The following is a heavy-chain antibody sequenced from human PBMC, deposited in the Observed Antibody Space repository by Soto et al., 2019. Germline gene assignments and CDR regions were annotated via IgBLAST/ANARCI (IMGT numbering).Heavy chain of an antibody. V-gene: IGHV4-30-4*01. D-gene: IGHD3-22*01. J-gene: IGHJ4*02. CDR1: GGSIRSGDYY. CDR2: IYYSGST. CDR3: AREKSYYDSSGQIPPYFDY. Sequence: QVQLQESGPGLVKPSQTLSLTCTVSGGSIRSGDYYWSWIRQPPGKGLEWIGYIYYSGSTYYNPSLKSRVTISVDTSKNQFSLKLSSVTAADTAVYYCAREKSYYDSSGQIPPYFDYWGQGTLVTVSS.